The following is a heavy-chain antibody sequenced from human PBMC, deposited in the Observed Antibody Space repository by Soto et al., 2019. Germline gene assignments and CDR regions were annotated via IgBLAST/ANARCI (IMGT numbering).Heavy chain of an antibody. Sequence: GGSLRLSCAVSGFNVTNTYMSWVRQAPGKGLEWVSVIYRGFSTFYADSVKGRFTVSRDESQNTVSLQMNSLRAEDTAVYYCARDGSDSSRDDSFDIWGQGTMVTVSS. CDR1: GFNVTNTY. CDR3: ARDGSDSSRDDSFDI. V-gene: IGHV3-53*01. J-gene: IGHJ3*02. CDR2: IYRGFST. D-gene: IGHD2-15*01.